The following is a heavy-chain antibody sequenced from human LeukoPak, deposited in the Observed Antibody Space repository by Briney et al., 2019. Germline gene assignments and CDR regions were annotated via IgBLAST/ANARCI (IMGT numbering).Heavy chain of an antibody. CDR1: GFTVSSNY. CDR3: ARARQRYYDSSGYYPFDY. V-gene: IGHV3-66*01. D-gene: IGHD3-22*01. J-gene: IGHJ4*02. CDR2: IYSGGST. Sequence: GGSLRLSCAASGFTVSSNYMSWVRQAPGKGLEWVSVIYSGGSTYYADSVKGRFTISRDNSKNTLYLQMNSLRAEDTAVYYCARARQRYYDSSGYYPFDYWGQGTLVTVSS.